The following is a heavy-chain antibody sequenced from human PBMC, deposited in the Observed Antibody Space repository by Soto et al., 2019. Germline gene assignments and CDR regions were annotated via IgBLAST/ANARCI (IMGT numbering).Heavy chain of an antibody. V-gene: IGHV1-69*02. J-gene: IGHJ4*02. CDR1: GGTFSSYT. CDR2: IIPFLGLE. D-gene: IGHD2-2*02. CDR3: AMEYCSSTSCYRDY. Sequence: QVQLVQSGAEVKKPGSSVKVSCKASGGTFSSYTISWVRQAPGKGLEWMGRIIPFLGLENYAQKFQGRVTITADKSTSTAYMELSSLRSEDTAVYYCAMEYCSSTSCYRDYWGQGTLVTVSS.